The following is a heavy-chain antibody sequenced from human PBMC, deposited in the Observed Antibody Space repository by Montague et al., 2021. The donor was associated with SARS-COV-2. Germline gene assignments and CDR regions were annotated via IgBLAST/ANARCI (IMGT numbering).Heavy chain of an antibody. CDR1: GYSISSSNW. Sequence: SETLSLTCAVSGYSISSSNWWGRIRQPPGKGLEWIGYNYYSGSIYYHPSLKSRVTMSVDTSKNQFSLKLSSVTAVDTAVYYCARSPCSSTSCYAGWFDSWGQGTTVTVSS. CDR3: ARSPCSSTSCYAGWFDS. D-gene: IGHD2-2*01. V-gene: IGHV4-28*05. J-gene: IGHJ5*01. CDR2: NYYSGSI.